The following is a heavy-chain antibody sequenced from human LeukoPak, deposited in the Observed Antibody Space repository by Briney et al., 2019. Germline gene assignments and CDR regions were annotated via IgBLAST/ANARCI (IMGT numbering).Heavy chain of an antibody. D-gene: IGHD4-17*01. CDR3: ARGHLSDSGDYAPDYFDY. CDR1: GGSISSYY. CDR2: IYYSGST. Sequence: SETLSLTCTVSGGSISSYYWSWIRQPPGKGLEWIGYIYYSGSTNYNPSLKSRVTISVDTSKNQFSLKLSSVTAADTAVYYCARGHLSDSGDYAPDYFDYWGQGTLVTVSS. J-gene: IGHJ4*02. V-gene: IGHV4-59*08.